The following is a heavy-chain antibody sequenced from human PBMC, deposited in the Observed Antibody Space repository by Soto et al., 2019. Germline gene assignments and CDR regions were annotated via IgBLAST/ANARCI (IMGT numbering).Heavy chain of an antibody. Sequence: GESLKISCKGSGYSFTSYWISWVRQMPGKGLEWMGRIDPSDSYTNYSPSFQGHVTISADKSISTAYLQWSSLKASDTAMYYCARHLRAGYSSGYPTLNFDCWGQGTLVTVS. J-gene: IGHJ4*02. CDR3: ARHLRAGYSSGYPTLNFDC. V-gene: IGHV5-10-1*01. CDR1: GYSFTSYW. D-gene: IGHD6-19*01. CDR2: IDPSDSYT.